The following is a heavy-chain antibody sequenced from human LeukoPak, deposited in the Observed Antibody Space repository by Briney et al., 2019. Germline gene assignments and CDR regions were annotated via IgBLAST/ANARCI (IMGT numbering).Heavy chain of an antibody. CDR3: ARGDDVSGDY. J-gene: IGHJ4*02. CDR1: GFTFSNYW. Sequence: PGGSLRLSCAASGFTFSNYWMSWVRQAPGRGLEWVANIHPEGNEKYHVDSVKGRFTISRDNTKNSLFLQMHGLRVEDTAVYYCARGDDVSGDYWGQGTLVTVSS. D-gene: IGHD3-16*01. CDR2: IHPEGNEK. V-gene: IGHV3-7*04.